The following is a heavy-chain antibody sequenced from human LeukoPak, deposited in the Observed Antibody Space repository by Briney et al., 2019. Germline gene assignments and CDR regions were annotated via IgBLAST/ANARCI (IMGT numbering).Heavy chain of an antibody. D-gene: IGHD6-13*01. CDR1: GYTFTGYY. CDR2: INRNSGGT. CDR3: ARGSSSSWYSYYYYGMDV. J-gene: IGHJ6*02. Sequence: ASVKVSCKASGYTFTGYYMHWVRQAPGQGLEWMGWINRNSGGTNYAQKFQGRVTMTRDTSISTAYMELSRLRSDDTAVYYCARGSSSSWYSYYYYGMDVWGQGTTVTVSS. V-gene: IGHV1-2*02.